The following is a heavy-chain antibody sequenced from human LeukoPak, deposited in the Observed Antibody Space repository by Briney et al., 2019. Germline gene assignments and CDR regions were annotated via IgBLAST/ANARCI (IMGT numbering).Heavy chain of an antibody. J-gene: IGHJ5*02. Sequence: GGSLRLSCAASGFTGSRNYMSWVRQAPGKGLEWVSVIYSGGSTYYADSVKGRFTISRDNSKNTLYLQMNSLRAEDTAVYYCARVSEDSVAAPGDDWFDPWGQGTLVTVSS. V-gene: IGHV3-66*01. D-gene: IGHD2-15*01. CDR2: IYSGGST. CDR3: ARVSEDSVAAPGDDWFDP. CDR1: GFTGSRNY.